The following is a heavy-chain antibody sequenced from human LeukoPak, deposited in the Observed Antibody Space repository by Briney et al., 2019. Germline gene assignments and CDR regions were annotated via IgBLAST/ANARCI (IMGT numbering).Heavy chain of an antibody. V-gene: IGHV1-18*04. J-gene: IGHJ4*02. D-gene: IGHD3-10*01. Sequence: ASVKVSCKASGYTFTSYGISWVRQAPGQELEWMGWINAYNGNTKYAQKLQGRVTMTTDTSTSTAYMELRSLRSDDTAVYYCARDLRITMVRGLARFDYWGQGTLVTVSS. CDR3: ARDLRITMVRGLARFDY. CDR1: GYTFTSYG. CDR2: INAYNGNT.